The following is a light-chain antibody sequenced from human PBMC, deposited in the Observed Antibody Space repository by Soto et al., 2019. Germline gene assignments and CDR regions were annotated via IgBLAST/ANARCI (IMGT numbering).Light chain of an antibody. CDR3: QQTYNTPLT. Sequence: DIQMTQSPSSLSASVGDRVTITCRASQSISSYLNWYQQKPGKAPKLLIYAASSSQSGVPSRFSGSGSGTDFTLTINSLQREDFATYYCQQTYNTPLTFGGGTKVDI. CDR2: AAS. V-gene: IGKV1-39*01. CDR1: QSISSY. J-gene: IGKJ4*01.